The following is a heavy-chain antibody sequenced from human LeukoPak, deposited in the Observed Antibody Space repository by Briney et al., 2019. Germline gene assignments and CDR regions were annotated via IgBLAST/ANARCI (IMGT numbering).Heavy chain of an antibody. CDR3: ARNGSSGWHDFDY. CDR2: INHSGST. CDR1: GGSFSVYY. Sequence: SETLSLICAVYGGSFSVYYWSWTRQPPGKGLEWIGEINHSGSTNYNPSLKSRVTISVDTSKNQFSLKLSSVTAADTAVYYCARNGSSGWHDFDYWGQGTLVTVSS. J-gene: IGHJ4*02. V-gene: IGHV4-34*01. D-gene: IGHD6-19*01.